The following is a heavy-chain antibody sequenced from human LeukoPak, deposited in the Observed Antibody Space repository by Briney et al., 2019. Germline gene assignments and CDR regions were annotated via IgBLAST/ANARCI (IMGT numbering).Heavy chain of an antibody. Sequence: PSETLSLTCAVYGGSFSGYYWSWIRQPPGKGLEWIGGINHSGSTNYNPSLKSRVTISVDTSKNQFSLKLSSVTAADTAVYYCARARYCTGGVCYTRYFDYWGQGTLVTVSS. V-gene: IGHV4-34*01. CDR1: GGSFSGYY. J-gene: IGHJ4*02. D-gene: IGHD2-8*02. CDR2: INHSGST. CDR3: ARARYCTGGVCYTRYFDY.